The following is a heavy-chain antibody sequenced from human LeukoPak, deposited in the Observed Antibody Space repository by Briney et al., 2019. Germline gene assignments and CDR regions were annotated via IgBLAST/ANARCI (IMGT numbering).Heavy chain of an antibody. CDR2: INSNSGGT. V-gene: IGHV1-2*02. CDR1: GYTFTGYY. D-gene: IGHD4-17*01. CDR3: AREPDYGDFALPDY. Sequence: ASVKVSCKASGYTFTGYYIHWVRQAPAQGLEWMGRINSNSGGTSYAQKFQGRVTVTRDTSITTAYMELSRLRSDDTAAYYCAREPDYGDFALPDYWGQGTLVTVSS. J-gene: IGHJ4*02.